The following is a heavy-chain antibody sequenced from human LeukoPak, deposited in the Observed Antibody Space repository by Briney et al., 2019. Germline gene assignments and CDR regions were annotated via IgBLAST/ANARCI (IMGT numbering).Heavy chain of an antibody. Sequence: GGSLRLSCATSGFTFSRYSMNWVRQAPGKGLEWVSYISSSSDIIYYADSVKGRFTISRDNAKNSLYMQMNSLRAEDTAVYYCAKQRGPYYYDSSGYYVFDYWGQGTLVTVSS. J-gene: IGHJ4*02. D-gene: IGHD3-22*01. CDR2: ISSSSDII. CDR3: AKQRGPYYYDSSGYYVFDY. CDR1: GFTFSRYS. V-gene: IGHV3-48*01.